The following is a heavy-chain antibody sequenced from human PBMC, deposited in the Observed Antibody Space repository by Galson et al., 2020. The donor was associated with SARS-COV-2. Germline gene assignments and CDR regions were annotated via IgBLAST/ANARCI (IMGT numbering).Heavy chain of an antibody. Sequence: GESLKISCAASGFTFSNAWMSWVRQAPGKGLEWVGRIKSKTDGGTTDYAAPVKGRFTISRDDSKNTLYLQMNSLKTEDTAVYYCTTDSYSRPAGYCSGGSCYPANYYYYGMDVWGQGTTVTVSS. CDR3: TTDSYSRPAGYCSGGSCYPANYYYYGMDV. CDR1: GFTFSNAW. CDR2: IKSKTDGGTT. J-gene: IGHJ6*02. D-gene: IGHD2-15*01. V-gene: IGHV3-15*01.